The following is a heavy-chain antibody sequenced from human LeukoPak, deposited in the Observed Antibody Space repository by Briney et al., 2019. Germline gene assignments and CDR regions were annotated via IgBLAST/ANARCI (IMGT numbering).Heavy chain of an antibody. CDR3: ARGSYGSGSYFDY. CDR2: ISSSSSYI. V-gene: IGHV3-21*01. J-gene: IGHJ4*02. CDR1: GFTFSSYS. Sequence: GGSLRLSCAASGFTFSSYSMNWVRQAPGKGLEWVSSISSSSSYIYYADSVKGRFTISGDNAKNSLYLQMNSLRAEDTAVYYCARGSYGSGSYFDYWGQGTLVTVSS. D-gene: IGHD3-10*01.